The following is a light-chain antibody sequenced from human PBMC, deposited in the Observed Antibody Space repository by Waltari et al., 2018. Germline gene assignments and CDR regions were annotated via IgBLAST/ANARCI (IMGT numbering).Light chain of an antibody. V-gene: IGKV3-20*01. J-gene: IGKJ1*01. Sequence: IVVTQSPGILSLSPGERATLSCRASQSVRSSYLAWYQQKPGQAPRLLFYAASGRAAGVPDRSSGSGSGTDFILTISRLEPEDFAMYYCQQYGSSPWTFGQGTKVEI. CDR2: AAS. CDR3: QQYGSSPWT. CDR1: QSVRSSY.